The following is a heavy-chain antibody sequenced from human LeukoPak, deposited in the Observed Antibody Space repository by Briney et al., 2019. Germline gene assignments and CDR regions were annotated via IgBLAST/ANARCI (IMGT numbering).Heavy chain of an antibody. CDR1: GYKFTSYW. Sequence: GESLKISCKGSGYKFTSYWIGWVHQMPGKGLEWMGIIYPGDSDTRYSPSFQGQVTISADKSISTAYLQWSSLQASDTAMYYCARSSIAVAGHFDYWGQGTLVTVSS. CDR2: IYPGDSDT. J-gene: IGHJ4*02. D-gene: IGHD6-19*01. V-gene: IGHV5-51*07. CDR3: ARSSIAVAGHFDY.